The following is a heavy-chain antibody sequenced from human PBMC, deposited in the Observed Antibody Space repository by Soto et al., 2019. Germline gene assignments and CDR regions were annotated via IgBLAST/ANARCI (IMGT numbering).Heavy chain of an antibody. CDR3: ALAAIVAVPAALSSYHDYTNYRVDS. D-gene: IGHD2-15*01. CDR2: IIPMFAAT. CDR1: GGSFSDFA. Sequence: QVQLAQSGAEMTKPGSSVKVSCRASGGSFSDFAFSWVRQAPGQGLEWMGGIIPMFAATKYAQRLQDRVTITADQSTNTVYLALNSLTSEDTAIYYCALAAIVAVPAALSSYHDYTNYRVDSLGQGTLFTVSS. V-gene: IGHV1-69*01. J-gene: IGHJ4*02.